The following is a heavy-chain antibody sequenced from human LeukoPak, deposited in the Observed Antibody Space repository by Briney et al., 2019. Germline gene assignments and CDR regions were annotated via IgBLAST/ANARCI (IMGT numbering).Heavy chain of an antibody. V-gene: IGHV4-31*03. Sequence: SQTLSLTCTVSGGSISSGGYYWSWIRQHPGKGLEWIGYIYYSGSTYYNPSLKSRVTISVDTSKNQFSLKLSSVTAADTAVYYCARHRITFRGVTTGFDPWGQGTLVTVSS. D-gene: IGHD3-16*01. J-gene: IGHJ5*02. CDR2: IYYSGST. CDR3: ARHRITFRGVTTGFDP. CDR1: GGSISSGGYY.